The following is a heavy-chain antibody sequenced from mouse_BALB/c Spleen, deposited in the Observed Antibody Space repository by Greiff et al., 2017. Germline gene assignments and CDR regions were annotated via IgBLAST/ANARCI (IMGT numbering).Heavy chain of an antibody. V-gene: IGHV1-7*01. J-gene: IGHJ3*01. CDR2: INPSTGYT. CDR1: GYTFTSYW. D-gene: IGHD2-1*01. CDR3: ATIYGNFFWFAY. Sequence: QVQLQQSGAELAKPGASVKMSCKASGYTFTSYWMHWVNQRPGQGLEWIGYINPSTGYTEYNQKFKDKATLTADKSSSTAYMQLSSLTSEDSAVYYCATIYGNFFWFAYWGQGTLVTVSA.